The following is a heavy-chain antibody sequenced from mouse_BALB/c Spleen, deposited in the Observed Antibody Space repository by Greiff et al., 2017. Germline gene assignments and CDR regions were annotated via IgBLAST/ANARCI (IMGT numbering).Heavy chain of an antibody. Sequence: EVHLVESGGGLVQPGGSRKLSCAASGFTFSSFGMHWVRQAPEKGLEWVAYISSGSSTIYYADTVKGRFTISRDNPKNTLFLQMTSLRSEDTAMYYCARRDGNYVFDYWGQGTTLTVSS. CDR2: ISSGSSTI. D-gene: IGHD2-1*01. J-gene: IGHJ2*01. V-gene: IGHV5-17*02. CDR1: GFTFSSFG. CDR3: ARRDGNYVFDY.